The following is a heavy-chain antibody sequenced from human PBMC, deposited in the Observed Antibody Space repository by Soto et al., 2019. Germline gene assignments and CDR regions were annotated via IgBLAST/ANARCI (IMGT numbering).Heavy chain of an antibody. V-gene: IGHV5-51*03. CDR2: IYPGDSDT. CDR1: GYSFTSYW. D-gene: IGHD6-19*01. Sequence: EVQLVQSGAEVKKPGESLKISCKGSGYSFTSYWIGWVRQMPGKGLEWMGIIYPGDSDTRYSPSFQGQVTISADKSISTACLQCSSLKASDTARYYCARRGGAVARQAEYDYWGQGTLVTVSS. CDR3: ARRGGAVARQAEYDY. J-gene: IGHJ4*02.